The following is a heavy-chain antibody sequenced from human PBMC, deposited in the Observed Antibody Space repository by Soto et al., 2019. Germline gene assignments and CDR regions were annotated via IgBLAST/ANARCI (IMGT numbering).Heavy chain of an antibody. CDR1: GGTFSSYA. J-gene: IGHJ6*02. CDR2: IIPIFGTA. V-gene: IGHV1-69*13. CDR3: ARVPLEGSGSHIQYYYYGMDV. D-gene: IGHD3-10*01. Sequence: SVKVSCKASGGTFSSYAISWVRQAPGQGLEWMGGIIPIFGTANYAQKFQGRVTITADESTSTAYMELSSLRSEDTAVYYCARVPLEGSGSHIQYYYYGMDVWGQGTTVTVSS.